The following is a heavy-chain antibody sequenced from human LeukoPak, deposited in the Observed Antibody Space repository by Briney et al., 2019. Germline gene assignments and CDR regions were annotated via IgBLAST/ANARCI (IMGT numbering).Heavy chain of an antibody. CDR3: ARAYCGGCSCYSGDVFDI. J-gene: IGHJ3*02. V-gene: IGHV3-21*01. D-gene: IGHD2-15*01. CDR2: IGSSSTYI. Sequence: PGGSLRLSCAASGFTFSNYRMNWVRQAPGKGLEWVSSIGSSSTYIYYADSVKGRFTISRDNAKNSLYLQMNSLRAEDTAVYYCARAYCGGCSCYSGDVFDIWGQGTMVTVSS. CDR1: GFTFSNYR.